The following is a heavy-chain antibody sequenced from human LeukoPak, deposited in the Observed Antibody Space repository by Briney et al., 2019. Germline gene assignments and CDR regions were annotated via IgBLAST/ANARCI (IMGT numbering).Heavy chain of an antibody. D-gene: IGHD3-10*01. CDR1: GGSFSGDY. CDR3: AREGFGELSHFDY. CDR2: INHSGRT. Sequence: SETLSLTCVVSGGSFSGDYWSWIRQPPGRGLEWIGKINHSGRTNYNPSLKSRVTISVDTSKNQFSLKLSSVTAADTAVYYCAREGFGELSHFDYWGQGTLVTVSS. J-gene: IGHJ4*02. V-gene: IGHV4-34*01.